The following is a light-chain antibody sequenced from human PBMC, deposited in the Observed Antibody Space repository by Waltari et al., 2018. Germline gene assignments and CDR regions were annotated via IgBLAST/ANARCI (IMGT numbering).Light chain of an antibody. Sequence: QSALTQPRSVSGSPGQSVTIPCTGTRSDVGAYNYVFWYQQHPGKAPKLMIYDVTKRPSGVPDRFSGSKSGNTASLTISGLQAEDDADYYCCSYAGSYTFVFGGGTKLTVL. CDR3: CSYAGSYTFV. V-gene: IGLV2-11*01. J-gene: IGLJ2*01. CDR2: DVT. CDR1: RSDVGAYNY.